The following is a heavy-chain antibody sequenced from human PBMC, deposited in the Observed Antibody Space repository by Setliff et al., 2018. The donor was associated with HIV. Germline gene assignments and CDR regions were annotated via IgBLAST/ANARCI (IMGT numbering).Heavy chain of an antibody. Sequence: SETLSLTCVVSGYSINSNDWWGWIRQSPGKGLEWIGYIYYSGSTYYNPSLKSRVTISVDTSKNQFSLKLSSVTAADTAVYYCARTPGTIWGYDYWGQGTLVTVSS. CDR3: ARTPGTIWGYDY. D-gene: IGHD3-9*01. J-gene: IGHJ4*02. V-gene: IGHV4-28*01. CDR1: GYSINSNDW. CDR2: IYYSGST.